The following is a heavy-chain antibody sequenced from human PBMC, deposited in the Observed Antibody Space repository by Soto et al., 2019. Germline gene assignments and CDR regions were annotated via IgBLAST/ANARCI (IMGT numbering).Heavy chain of an antibody. V-gene: IGHV4-30-4*01. CDR1: GGSISSGDYY. CDR2: IYYSGST. CDR3: ARLDYYDSSGYYAEYFQH. D-gene: IGHD3-22*01. Sequence: QVQLQESGPGLVKPSQTLSLTCTVSGGSISSGDYYWSWIRQPPGKGLEWIGYIYYSGSTYYNPSLKSRVTISVDTSKNQFSLKLSSVTAADTAVYYCARLDYYDSSGYYAEYFQHWGQGTLVTVSS. J-gene: IGHJ1*01.